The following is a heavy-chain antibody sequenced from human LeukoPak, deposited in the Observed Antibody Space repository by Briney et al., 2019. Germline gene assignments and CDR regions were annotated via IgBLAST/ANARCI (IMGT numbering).Heavy chain of an antibody. CDR2: INPNSGGT. V-gene: IGHV1-2*04. Sequence: ASVKVSCKASGYTFTSYYMHWVRQAPGQGLEWMGWINPNSGGTNYAQKFQGWVTMTRDTSISTAYMELSRLRSDDTAVYYCAVSYDSSPNLDYWGQGTLVTVSS. J-gene: IGHJ4*02. D-gene: IGHD3-22*01. CDR3: AVSYDSSPNLDY. CDR1: GYTFTSYY.